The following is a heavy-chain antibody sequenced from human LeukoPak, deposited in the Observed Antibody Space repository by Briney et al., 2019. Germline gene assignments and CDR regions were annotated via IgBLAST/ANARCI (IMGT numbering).Heavy chain of an antibody. CDR3: ARRLRRNYFDY. J-gene: IGHJ4*02. CDR2: ISSSGSTI. CDR1: GFTFSSYE. D-gene: IGHD4-17*01. Sequence: GGSLRLSCAASGFTFSSYEMNWVRQAPGKGLEWVSYISSSGSTIYYADSVKGRFTISRDNAKNSLYLQMNSLRAEDTAVYYCARRLRRNYFDYWGQGTLVSVSS. V-gene: IGHV3-48*03.